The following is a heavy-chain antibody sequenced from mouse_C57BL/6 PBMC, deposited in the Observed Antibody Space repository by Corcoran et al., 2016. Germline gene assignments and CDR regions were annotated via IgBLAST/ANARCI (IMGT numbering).Heavy chain of an antibody. J-gene: IGHJ2*01. V-gene: IGHV1-80*01. Sequence: QVQLQQSGAELVKPGASVKITCKASGYACSSYWMNWVKQRPGKGLEWIGQMYPGDGDTNYNGKFKGKATLTADKSSSTSYMQLSSLTSEDSAVYFCARDGSLDYWGQGTTLTVSS. CDR3: ARDGSLDY. CDR1: GYACSSYW. D-gene: IGHD2-3*01. CDR2: MYPGDGDT.